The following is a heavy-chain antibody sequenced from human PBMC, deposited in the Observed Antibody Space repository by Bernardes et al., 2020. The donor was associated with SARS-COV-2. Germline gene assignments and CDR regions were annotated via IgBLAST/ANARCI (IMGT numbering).Heavy chain of an antibody. CDR1: GYTFAHFG. CDR2: ISAYSGNT. Sequence: ASVKVSCKASGYTFAHFGISWVRQAPGQGLEWMGGISAYSGNTNYAQRFQDRVIVTTDTSTNTAYMELRSLRSDDSATYFCARADGTTPYFYAYGLDGWGHGSTVAVS. CDR3: ARADGTTPYFYAYGLDG. J-gene: IGHJ6*02. V-gene: IGHV1-18*04.